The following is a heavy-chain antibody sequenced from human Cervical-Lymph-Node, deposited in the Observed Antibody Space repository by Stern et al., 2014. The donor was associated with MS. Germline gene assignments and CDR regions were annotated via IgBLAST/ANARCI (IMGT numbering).Heavy chain of an antibody. J-gene: IGHJ4*02. D-gene: IGHD3-10*01. V-gene: IGHV1-2*05. CDR2: INPSTGST. Sequence: VHLVESGAEVRKPETSVKLSCKASGYIFTSFYIHWVRQTPGQGLELLGRINPSTGSTKYAQNFRGRVTLTRDASSNTTYIELRRLTSDDTGIYYCARSQIKGIPFDFWGQGSLVTVSS. CDR1: GYIFTSFY. CDR3: ARSQIKGIPFDF.